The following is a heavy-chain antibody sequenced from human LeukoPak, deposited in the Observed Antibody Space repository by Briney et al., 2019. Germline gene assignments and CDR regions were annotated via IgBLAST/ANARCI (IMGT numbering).Heavy chain of an antibody. CDR2: IYYSGST. Sequence: SETLSLTCTVSGGSISSYYWSWIRQPPGKGLEWIGYIYYSGSTNYNPSLKSRVTISVDTSKNQFSLELSSVTAADTAVYYCARATVTTILDYWGQGTLVTVSS. CDR1: GGSISSYY. CDR3: ARATVTTILDY. V-gene: IGHV4-59*01. D-gene: IGHD4-17*01. J-gene: IGHJ4*02.